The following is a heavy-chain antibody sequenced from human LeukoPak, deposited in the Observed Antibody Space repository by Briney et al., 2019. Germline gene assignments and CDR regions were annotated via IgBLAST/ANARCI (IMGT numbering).Heavy chain of an antibody. CDR1: GFTFSSYA. CDR2: ISSSGSTI. D-gene: IGHD3-16*01. J-gene: IGHJ4*02. V-gene: IGHV3-11*01. Sequence: GGSLRLSCAASGFTFSSYAMSWIRQAPGKGLEWVSYISSSGSTIYYADSVKGRFTISRDNAKNSLYLQMNSLRAEGTAVYYCASMKTDLYYWGQGTLVTVSS. CDR3: ASMKTDLYY.